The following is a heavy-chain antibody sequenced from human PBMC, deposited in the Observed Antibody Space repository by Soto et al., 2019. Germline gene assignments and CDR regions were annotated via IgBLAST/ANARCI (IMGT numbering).Heavy chain of an antibody. J-gene: IGHJ4*02. CDR1: GFTFNNAW. CDR2: IKSNADGGTA. Sequence: EVQLVESGGGLVQPGESLTLSCAASGFTFNNAWMSWVRQAPGTGLEWVGRIKSNADGGTADYNPPVKGRFTISRDDSKNTLFLHINSLKTEDTAVYYCTTGVATAKYYFDFWGQGTLVTVSS. D-gene: IGHD6-25*01. CDR3: TTGVATAKYYFDF. V-gene: IGHV3-15*01.